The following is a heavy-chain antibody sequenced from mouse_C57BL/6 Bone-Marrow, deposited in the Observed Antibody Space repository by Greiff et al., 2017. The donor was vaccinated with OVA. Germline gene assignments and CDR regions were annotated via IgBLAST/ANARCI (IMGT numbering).Heavy chain of an antibody. CDR3: AIDYGSSPAWFAY. V-gene: IGHV2-4*01. CDR1: GFSLTSYG. J-gene: IGHJ3*01. D-gene: IGHD1-1*01. Sequence: VHLVESGPGLVQPSQSLSITCTVSGFSLTSYGVHWVRQPPGKGLEWLGVIWSGGSTDYNAAFISRLSISKDNSKSQVFFKMNSLQADDTAIYYCAIDYGSSPAWFAYWGQGTLVTVSA. CDR2: IWSGGST.